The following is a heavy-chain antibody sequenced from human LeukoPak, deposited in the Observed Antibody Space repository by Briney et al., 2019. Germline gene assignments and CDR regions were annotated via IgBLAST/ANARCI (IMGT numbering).Heavy chain of an antibody. CDR1: GYTFTSYG. D-gene: IGHD4-17*01. CDR3: ARSLEYASGDPPGY. CDR2: ISAYNVNT. Sequence: ASVKVSCKASGYTFTSYGISWVRQAPGQGLEWMGWISAYNVNTHYAQKLQGRVTMTTDTSTSTAYMELRSLRSDDTAVYYCARSLEYASGDPPGYWGQGTLVTVSS. V-gene: IGHV1-18*01. J-gene: IGHJ4*02.